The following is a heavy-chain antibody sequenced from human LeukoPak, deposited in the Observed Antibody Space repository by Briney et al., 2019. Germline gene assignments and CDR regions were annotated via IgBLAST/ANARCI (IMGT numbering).Heavy chain of an antibody. CDR3: ARGRGGYYDSSGYSKPYYFDY. CDR2: MNPNSGNT. CDR1: GYTFTGYY. J-gene: IGHJ4*02. Sequence: ASVKVSCKASGYTFTGYYMHWVRQAPGQGLEWMGWMNPNSGNTGYAQKFQGRVTMTRNTSISTAYTELSSLRSEDTAVYYCARGRGGYYDSSGYSKPYYFDYWGQGTLVTVSS. V-gene: IGHV1-8*02. D-gene: IGHD3-22*01.